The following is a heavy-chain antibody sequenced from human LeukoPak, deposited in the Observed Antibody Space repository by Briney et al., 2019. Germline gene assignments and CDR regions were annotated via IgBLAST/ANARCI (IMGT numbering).Heavy chain of an antibody. D-gene: IGHD4-17*01. CDR2: ISYDGSNK. CDR3: ARSYGDYVGGPYYYGMDV. J-gene: IGHJ6*02. V-gene: IGHV3-30-3*01. CDR1: GSTFSSYA. Sequence: GGSLRLSCAASGSTFSSYAMHWVRQAPGKGLEWVAVISYDGSNKYYADSVKGRFTISRDNSKNTLYLQMNSLRAEDTAVYYCARSYGDYVGGPYYYGMDVWGQGTTVTVSS.